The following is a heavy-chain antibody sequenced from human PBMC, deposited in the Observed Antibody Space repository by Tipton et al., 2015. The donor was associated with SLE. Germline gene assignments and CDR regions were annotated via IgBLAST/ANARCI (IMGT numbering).Heavy chain of an antibody. J-gene: IGHJ4*02. CDR2: ISSSSSYT. Sequence: SLRLSCAASGFTFSSYSMNWVRQAPGKGLEWVSYISSSSSYTNYADSVKGRFTISRDNAKNSLYLQMNSLRAEDTAVYYCARGDSSGWYVPFFDYWGQGTLVTVSS. CDR1: GFTFSSYS. D-gene: IGHD6-19*01. V-gene: IGHV3-21*05. CDR3: ARGDSSGWYVPFFDY.